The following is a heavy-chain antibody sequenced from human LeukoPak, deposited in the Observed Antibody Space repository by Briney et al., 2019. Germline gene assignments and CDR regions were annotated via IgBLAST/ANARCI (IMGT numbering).Heavy chain of an antibody. V-gene: IGHV3-23*01. CDR1: GFTFSSYA. D-gene: IGHD4-23*01. CDR3: AKDRRSSVVTPWYFQH. CDR2: ISGSGGST. J-gene: IGHJ1*01. Sequence: GGSLRLSCAASGFTFSSYAMSWVRQAPGKGLEWVSAISGSGGSTCYADSVKGRFTISRDNSKNTLYLQMNSLRAEDTAVYYCAKDRRSSVVTPWYFQHWGQGTLVTVSS.